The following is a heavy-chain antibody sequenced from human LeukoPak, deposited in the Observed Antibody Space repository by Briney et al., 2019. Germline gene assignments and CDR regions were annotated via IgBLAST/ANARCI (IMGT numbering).Heavy chain of an antibody. D-gene: IGHD5-24*01. J-gene: IGHJ4*02. V-gene: IGHV1-69*04. CDR3: ARVGGMATNDY. Sequence: GASVKVSCKASGGTFSSYAISWVRQAPGQGLEWMGRIIPILGIANYAQKFQGRVTITADKSTSTAYMELSSLRSEDTAVYYCARVGGMATNDYWGQGTLVTVSS. CDR1: GGTFSSYA. CDR2: IIPILGIA.